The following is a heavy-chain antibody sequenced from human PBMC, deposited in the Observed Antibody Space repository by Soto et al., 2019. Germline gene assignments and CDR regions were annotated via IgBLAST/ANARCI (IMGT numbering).Heavy chain of an antibody. Sequence: QQQLQESGPGLVKPSETLSLTCTVSGGSISTSSYYWGWIRQPPGKGLEWIGSIYYSGSTYYNPSLKSRVTISVDTFKNQFSLKLSSVTAADTAVYYCARDYDSSGDYWGQGTLVTVSS. CDR1: GGSISTSSYY. D-gene: IGHD3-22*01. CDR2: IYYSGST. CDR3: ARDYDSSGDY. V-gene: IGHV4-39*01. J-gene: IGHJ4*02.